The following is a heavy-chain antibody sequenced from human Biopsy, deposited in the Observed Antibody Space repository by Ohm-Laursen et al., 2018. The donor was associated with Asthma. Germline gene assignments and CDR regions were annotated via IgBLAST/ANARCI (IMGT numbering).Heavy chain of an antibody. CDR2: ISSSSSTI. CDR1: GFSFNSYG. V-gene: IGHV3-48*02. J-gene: IGHJ6*02. CDR3: ARDYGGNSGYYYGMDV. D-gene: IGHD4-23*01. Sequence: SLRLSCAASGFSFNSYGMHWVRQAPGKGLEWVSYISSSSSTIYYADSVKGRFTISRDNAKNSLYLQMNSLRDEDTAVYYCARDYGGNSGYYYGMDVWGQGTTVAVSS.